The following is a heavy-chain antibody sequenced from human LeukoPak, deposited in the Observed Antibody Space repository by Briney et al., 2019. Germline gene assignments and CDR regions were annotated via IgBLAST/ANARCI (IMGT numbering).Heavy chain of an antibody. CDR1: GFTFSDYY. CDR2: ISSSGSTV. D-gene: IGHD4-17*01. CDR3: AREATVTTPYFGY. V-gene: IGHV3-11*01. Sequence: GGSLRLSCAASGFTFSDYYMSWIRQAPGKGLEWVSYISSSGSTVYYADSVKGRFTISRDNAKNSLYLQMNSLRAEDTAVYYCAREATVTTPYFGYWGQGTLVTVSS. J-gene: IGHJ4*02.